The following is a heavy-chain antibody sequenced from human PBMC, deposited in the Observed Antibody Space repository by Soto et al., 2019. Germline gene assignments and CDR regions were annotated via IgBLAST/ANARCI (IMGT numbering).Heavy chain of an antibody. J-gene: IGHJ4*02. V-gene: IGHV2-5*02. Sequence: QITLKESGPTLVKPTQTLTLTCTFSGFSLSTSGVGVGWIRQPPGKALEWLAVLYWDDDKRYSPALKSRLTITKDTSKNQVVLTMTNMDPVDTATYFCAHHPYYGLGSYSFDYWGQGTLVTVSS. CDR1: GFSLSTSGVG. CDR3: AHHPYYGLGSYSFDY. D-gene: IGHD3-10*01. CDR2: LYWDDDK.